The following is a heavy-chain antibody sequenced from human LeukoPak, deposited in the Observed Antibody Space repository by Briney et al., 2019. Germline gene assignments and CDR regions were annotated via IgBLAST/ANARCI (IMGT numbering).Heavy chain of an antibody. CDR2: ISGSGGST. CDR1: GFTFSSYA. CDR3: ARGGRPDY. J-gene: IGHJ4*02. V-gene: IGHV3-23*01. D-gene: IGHD3-10*01. Sequence: PGGSLRLSCAASGFTFSSYAMSWVRQAPGKGLEWVSAISGSGGSTYYADSVKGRFTISRDNAKNSLYLQMSSLRAEDTAVYYCARGGRPDYWGQGTLVTVSS.